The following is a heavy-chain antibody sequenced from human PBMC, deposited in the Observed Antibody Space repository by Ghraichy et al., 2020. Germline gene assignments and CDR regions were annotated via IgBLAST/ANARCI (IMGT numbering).Heavy chain of an antibody. Sequence: SETLSLTCAVYGGSFSGYYWSWIRQPPGKGLEWIGEINHSGSTNYNPSHKSRVTISVDTYKNQFSLKLSSVTATDTAVYYCARAYGDYHYYYYYGMDVWGQGTTVTVSS. CDR1: GGSFSGYY. CDR3: ARAYGDYHYYYYYGMDV. J-gene: IGHJ6*02. V-gene: IGHV4-34*01. D-gene: IGHD4-17*01. CDR2: INHSGST.